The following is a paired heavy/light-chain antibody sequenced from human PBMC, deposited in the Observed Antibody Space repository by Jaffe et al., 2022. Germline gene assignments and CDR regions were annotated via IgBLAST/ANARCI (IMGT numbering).Heavy chain of an antibody. J-gene: IGHJ6*03. CDR2: IYYSGST. CDR3: ARGEGYFDWLLSLSYYMDV. V-gene: IGHV4-59*01. Sequence: QVQLQESGPGLVKPSETLSLTCTVSGGSISSYYWSWIRQPPGKGLEWIGYIYYSGSTNYNPSLKSRVTISVDTSKNQFSLKLSSVTAADTAVYYCARGEGYFDWLLSLSYYMDVWGKGTTVTVSS. CDR1: GGSISSYY. D-gene: IGHD3-9*01.
Light chain of an antibody. V-gene: IGKV3-20*01. CDR2: GAS. CDR1: QSVSSSY. Sequence: EIVLTQSPGTLSLSPGERATLSCRASQSVSSSYLAWYQQKPGQAPRLLIYGASSRATGIPDRFSGSGSGTDFTLTISRLEPEDFAVYYCQQYGSSLSITFGQGTRLEIK. CDR3: QQYGSSLSIT. J-gene: IGKJ5*01.